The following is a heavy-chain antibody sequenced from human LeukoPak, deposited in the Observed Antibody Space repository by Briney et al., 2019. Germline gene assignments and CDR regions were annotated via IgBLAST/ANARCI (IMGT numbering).Heavy chain of an antibody. J-gene: IGHJ6*02. D-gene: IGHD6-13*01. CDR1: GGTFSSYA. Sequence: ASVKVSCKASGGTFSSYAISWVRQAPGQGLEWMGGIIPIFGTANYAQKFQGRDTITADESTSTAYMELSSLRSEDTAVYYCATPPAYSSSWYYGMDVWGQGTTVTVSS. CDR2: IIPIFGTA. V-gene: IGHV1-69*13. CDR3: ATPPAYSSSWYYGMDV.